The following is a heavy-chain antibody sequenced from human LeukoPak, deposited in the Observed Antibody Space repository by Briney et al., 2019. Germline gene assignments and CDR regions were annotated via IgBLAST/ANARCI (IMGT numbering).Heavy chain of an antibody. D-gene: IGHD4-17*01. CDR3: ARGVTTVTPTYYFDY. CDR2: IYYSGST. Sequence: SETLSLTCTVSGASISSSSYFWGWIRQPPGKGLEWIGSIYYSGSTYYNPSLKSRVTISVDTSKNQFSVKLSSVTAADTAVYYCARGVTTVTPTYYFDYWGQGTLVTVSS. J-gene: IGHJ4*02. V-gene: IGHV4-39*07. CDR1: GASISSSSYF.